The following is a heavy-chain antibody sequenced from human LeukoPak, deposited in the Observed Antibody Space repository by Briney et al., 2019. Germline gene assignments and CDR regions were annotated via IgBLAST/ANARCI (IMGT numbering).Heavy chain of an antibody. CDR1: GFTFSSYA. J-gene: IGHJ4*02. CDR3: ARDPSLCSSTSCYASIGVAGLYFDY. V-gene: IGHV3-30*04. Sequence: GGSLSLSCAASGFTFSSYAMRWVRQAPGKGLEWVAVISYDGSNNSYADSVKGRFTISRDNSKNTLYLQMNSLRDEDTAVYYCARDPSLCSSTSCYASIGVAGLYFDYWGQGTLVTVSS. D-gene: IGHD2-2*01. CDR2: ISYDGSNN.